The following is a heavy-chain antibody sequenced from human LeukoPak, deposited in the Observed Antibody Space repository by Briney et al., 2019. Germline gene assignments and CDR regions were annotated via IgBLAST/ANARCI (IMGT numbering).Heavy chain of an antibody. Sequence: GGSLRLYCAASGFSFSVYEMHWVRQAPGKGLEWISDVSSSRTTTYYADSVKGRFTISRDNARNSLYLQMNSLRAEDTVVYYCTTLTVSSTLDYCGQGTLVTVSS. D-gene: IGHD5/OR15-5a*01. CDR1: GFSFSVYE. CDR3: TTLTVSSTLDY. CDR2: VSSSRTTT. J-gene: IGHJ4*02. V-gene: IGHV3-48*03.